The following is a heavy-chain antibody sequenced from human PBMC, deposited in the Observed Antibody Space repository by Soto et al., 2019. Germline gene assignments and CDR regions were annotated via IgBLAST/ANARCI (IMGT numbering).Heavy chain of an antibody. J-gene: IGHJ5*02. CDR3: ARDGSSSENWFDP. Sequence: QVQLQESGPGLVKPSQTLSLTCTVSGGSISSGGYYWSWIRQHPGKGLEWIGYIYYSGSTYYNPSLKRRVXXSXDXXKNQFSLKLSSVTAADTAVYYCARDGSSSENWFDPWGQGTLVTVSS. CDR1: GGSISSGGYY. V-gene: IGHV4-31*03. D-gene: IGHD6-13*01. CDR2: IYYSGST.